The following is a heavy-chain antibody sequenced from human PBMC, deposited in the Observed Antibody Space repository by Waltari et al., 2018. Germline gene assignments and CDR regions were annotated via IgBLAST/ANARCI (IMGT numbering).Heavy chain of an antibody. V-gene: IGHV4-59*11. CDR3: ARDLGIAVGIVY. Sequence: QVQLQESGPGLVKPSETLSLTCTVSGGSISSHYWSWIRQPPGKGLEWIGYIYYSGSTTYNPALKSRVTISVDTSKNQFSLKLSSVTAADTAVYYCARDLGIAVGIVYWGQETLVTVSS. CDR1: GGSISSHY. CDR2: IYYSGST. D-gene: IGHD6-19*01. J-gene: IGHJ4*02.